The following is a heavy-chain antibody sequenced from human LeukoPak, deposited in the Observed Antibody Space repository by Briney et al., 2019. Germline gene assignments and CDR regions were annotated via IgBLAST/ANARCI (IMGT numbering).Heavy chain of an antibody. CDR2: ISPSGNIK. V-gene: IGHV3-23*01. D-gene: IGHD5-24*01. Sequence: GGSLRLSCVASGFTFSRHGMNWVRQAPGKGLEWVSGISPSGNIKYYVDSVKGRFTVSRDNSKNTLYLQINSLRDEDTAVYYCAKDDAWLQYNDWGQGTLVTVSS. CDR1: GFTFSRHG. CDR3: AKDDAWLQYND. J-gene: IGHJ4*02.